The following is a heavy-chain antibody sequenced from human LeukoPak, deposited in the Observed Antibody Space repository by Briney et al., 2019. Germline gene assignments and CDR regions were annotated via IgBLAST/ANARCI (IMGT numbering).Heavy chain of an antibody. V-gene: IGHV3-23*01. CDR2: ISGSGGGT. CDR3: ATGLSENLRWYFGY. D-gene: IGHD4-23*01. Sequence: GGSLRLSCAASGFTVSSNYMNWVRQAPGKGLEWVSVISGSGGGTYYADSVKGRFTVSRDNSKNTLFLQMNSLRAEDTAVYYCATGLSENLRWYFGYWGQGTLVTVSS. J-gene: IGHJ4*02. CDR1: GFTVSSNY.